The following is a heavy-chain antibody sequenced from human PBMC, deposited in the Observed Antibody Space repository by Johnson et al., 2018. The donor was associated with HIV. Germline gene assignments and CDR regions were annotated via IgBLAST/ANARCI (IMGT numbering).Heavy chain of an antibody. CDR2: ISYDGSNK. V-gene: IGHV3-30*04. D-gene: IGHD6-19*01. Sequence: VQLLESGGGVVQPGRSLRLSCAASGFTFSSYAMHWVRQAPGKGLEWVAVISYDGSNKYYADSVKGRFTISRDNAKNSLHLQMNSLRDEDTAMYYCAKFAVAGFDIWGQGTMVTVSS. CDR1: GFTFSSYA. J-gene: IGHJ3*02. CDR3: AKFAVAGFDI.